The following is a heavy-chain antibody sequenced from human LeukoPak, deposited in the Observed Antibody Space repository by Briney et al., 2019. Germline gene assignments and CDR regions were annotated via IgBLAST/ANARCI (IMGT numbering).Heavy chain of an antibody. CDR2: ISSSGSII. J-gene: IGHJ4*02. CDR1: GFTFSDYY. Sequence: PGGSLRLSCAASGFTFSDYYISWIRQAPGKGLEWVSGISSSGSIIHYADSVKGRFTISRDNAKNSLYLQMNSLRAEDTAVYYCARAQYYYGSGSYDYFDYWGQGTLVTVSS. D-gene: IGHD3-10*01. V-gene: IGHV3-11*04. CDR3: ARAQYYYGSGSYDYFDY.